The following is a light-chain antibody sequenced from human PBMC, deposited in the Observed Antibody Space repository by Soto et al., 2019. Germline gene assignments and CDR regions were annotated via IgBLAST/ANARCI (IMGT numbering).Light chain of an antibody. J-gene: IGKJ1*01. CDR2: GAS. V-gene: IGKV3-15*01. CDR3: EQYNNWPRT. CDR1: QSVSSN. Sequence: EIVMTQSPATLSVSPGERATLSCRASQSVSSNLAWYQQNPGQARRLLIYGASTRATGIPARFSGSGSGTEFTLTISKLPSEDLAIYYYEQYNNWPRTFGQGTKVEIK.